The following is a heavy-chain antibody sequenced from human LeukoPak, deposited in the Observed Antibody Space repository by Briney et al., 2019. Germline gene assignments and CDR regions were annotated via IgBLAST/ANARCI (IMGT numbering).Heavy chain of an antibody. J-gene: IGHJ4*02. V-gene: IGHV3-23*01. CDR3: AYLGLSSDWNDVLGPQIDH. Sequence: PGGSLRLSCTASGFTFTNYAMNWVRQAPGKGLEWVSTISGSGCISYYADSVKGRFTFSSDDSKNTLYLQMSSLRADDTAVYYCAYLGLSSDWNDVLGPQIDHWGQGTLVSVSS. CDR2: ISGSGCIS. D-gene: IGHD1-1*01. CDR1: GFTFTNYA.